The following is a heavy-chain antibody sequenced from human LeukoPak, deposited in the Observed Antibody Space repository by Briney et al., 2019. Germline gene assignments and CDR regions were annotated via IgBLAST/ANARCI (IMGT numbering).Heavy chain of an antibody. D-gene: IGHD3-16*02. CDR1: GFTFSTYE. Sequence: PGGSLRLFCAASGFTFSTYEMNWVRQAPGKGLEWVSYISSSGNTIYYADSVKGRFTISRDNDKNSLYLQMNSLRAEDTAVYYCARGRNDYVWGSFRPMDYWGQGTLVTVSS. J-gene: IGHJ4*02. CDR3: ARGRNDYVWGSFRPMDY. CDR2: ISSSGNTI. V-gene: IGHV3-48*03.